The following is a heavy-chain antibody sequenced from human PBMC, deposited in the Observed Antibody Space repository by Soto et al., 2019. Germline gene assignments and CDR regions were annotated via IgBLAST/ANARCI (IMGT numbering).Heavy chain of an antibody. CDR3: ARGIAAAGLYLDY. D-gene: IGHD6-13*01. V-gene: IGHV1-69*13. CDR2: IIPIFGTA. Sequence: EASVKVSCKASGGTFSSYAISWVRQAPGQGLEWMGGIIPIFGTANYAQKFQGRVTITADESTSTAYMELNSLRSEDTAVYYCARGIAAAGLYLDYWGQGTLVTVSS. J-gene: IGHJ4*02. CDR1: GGTFSSYA.